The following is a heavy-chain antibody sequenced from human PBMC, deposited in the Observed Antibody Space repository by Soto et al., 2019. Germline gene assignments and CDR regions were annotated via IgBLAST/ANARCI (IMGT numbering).Heavy chain of an antibody. V-gene: IGHV3-30*18. Sequence: PGGSLRLSCAASGFTFSNYGMHWVRQAPGKGLEWVAMISYDGSDKNYADSVKGRFTVSRDTSKNTLYLHMDSLRAEDTAVYYCAKDHSLLYYFDDWGQGTLVTVSS. CDR3: AKDHSLLYYFDD. CDR2: ISYDGSDK. J-gene: IGHJ4*02. CDR1: GFTFSNYG.